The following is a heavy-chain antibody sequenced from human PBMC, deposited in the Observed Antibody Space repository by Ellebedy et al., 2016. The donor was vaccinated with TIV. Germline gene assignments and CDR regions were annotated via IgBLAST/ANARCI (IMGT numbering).Heavy chain of an antibody. Sequence: GESLKISXAASGFTFSNFWMSWVRQAPGKGLEYVASIKQDGNEKYYVDCVKGRFTISRDNAKNSLYLQMNSLRAEDTAVYYCAHATVRAWGQGTLVTVSS. CDR2: IKQDGNEK. CDR3: AHATVRA. D-gene: IGHD3-10*01. CDR1: GFTFSNFW. V-gene: IGHV3-7*01. J-gene: IGHJ5*02.